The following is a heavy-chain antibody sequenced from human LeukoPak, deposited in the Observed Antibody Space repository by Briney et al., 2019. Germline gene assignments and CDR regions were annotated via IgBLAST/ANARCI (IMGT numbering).Heavy chain of an antibody. J-gene: IGHJ4*02. CDR2: ISGSGGST. V-gene: IGHV3-23*01. CDR1: GFTFSSYG. CDR3: ARGMISRPRTFDY. Sequence: GGTLRLSCAASGFTFSSYGMSWVRQAPGKGLEWVSAISGSGGSTYYADSVKGRFTISRDSSKNTLYLQMNSLRAEDTAVYYCARGMISRPRTFDYWGQGTLVTVSS. D-gene: IGHD3-22*01.